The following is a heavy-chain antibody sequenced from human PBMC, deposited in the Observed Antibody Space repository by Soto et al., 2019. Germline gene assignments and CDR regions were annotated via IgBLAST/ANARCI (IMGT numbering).Heavy chain of an antibody. D-gene: IGHD1-1*01. V-gene: IGHV3-30*18. CDR1: GFTFSSYG. CDR2: ISYDGSNK. Sequence: PGGSLRLSCAASGFTFSSYGMHWVRQAPGKGLEWVAVISYDGSNKYYADSVKGRFTISRDNSKNTLYLQMNSLRAEDTAVYYCAKDVELTTYYYYGMDVWGQGTMVTVSS. J-gene: IGHJ6*02. CDR3: AKDVELTTYYYYGMDV.